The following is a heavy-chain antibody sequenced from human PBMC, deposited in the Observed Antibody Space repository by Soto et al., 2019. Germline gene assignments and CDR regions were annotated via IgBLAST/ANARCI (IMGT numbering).Heavy chain of an antibody. CDR1: GGSISSSSYY. Sequence: SETLSLTCTVSGGSISSSSYYWGWIRQPPGKGLEWIGSIYYSGSTYYNPPLKSRVTISVDTSKNQFSLKLSSVTAADTAVYYCARQYRRFGELFWGQGTLVTVSS. D-gene: IGHD3-10*01. J-gene: IGHJ4*02. V-gene: IGHV4-39*01. CDR3: ARQYRRFGELF. CDR2: IYYSGST.